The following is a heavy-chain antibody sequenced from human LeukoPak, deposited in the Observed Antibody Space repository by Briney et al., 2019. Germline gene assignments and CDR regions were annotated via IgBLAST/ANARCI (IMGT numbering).Heavy chain of an antibody. Sequence: ASVKVSCKASGYTFTGYYMHWVRQAPGQGLEWMGWINPNSGGTNYAQKFQGRVTMTRDTSISTAYMELSRLRSDDTAVYYCARNEFWSGSGWFDPWGQGTPVTVSS. D-gene: IGHD3-3*01. V-gene: IGHV1-2*02. CDR1: GYTFTGYY. CDR3: ARNEFWSGSGWFDP. J-gene: IGHJ5*02. CDR2: INPNSGGT.